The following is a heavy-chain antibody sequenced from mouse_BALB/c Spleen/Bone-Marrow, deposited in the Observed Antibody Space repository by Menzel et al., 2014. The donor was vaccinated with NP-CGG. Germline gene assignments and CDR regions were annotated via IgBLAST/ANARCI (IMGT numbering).Heavy chain of an antibody. Sequence: EVKLMESGGGLVQPGGSLRLSCATSGFTFTDYYMSWVRQPPGKALEWLGFIRNKANGYTTEYSASVKGRFTISRDNSESILYLQKIILRTEDSTAYYCARDMNYYNHWCFDVWGAGTPVTVSS. J-gene: IGHJ1*01. CDR3: ARDMNYYNHWCFDV. CDR1: GFTFTDYY. D-gene: IGHD2-12*01. V-gene: IGHV7-3*02. CDR2: IRNKANGYTT.